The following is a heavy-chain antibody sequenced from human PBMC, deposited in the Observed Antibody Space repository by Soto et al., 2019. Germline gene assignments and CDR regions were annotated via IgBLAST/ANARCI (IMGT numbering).Heavy chain of an antibody. CDR1: GGTFSSYT. D-gene: IGHD5-12*01. CDR3: ANLRGYYYGMDV. V-gene: IGHV1-69*02. Sequence: QVQLVQSGAEVKKPGSSVKVSCKASGGTFSSYTISWVRQAPGQGLEWMGRIIPILGIANYAQKFQGRVTITADKSTSKAYMELSSLRSEDTAVYYCANLRGYYYGMDVWGQGTTVTVSS. CDR2: IIPILGIA. J-gene: IGHJ6*02.